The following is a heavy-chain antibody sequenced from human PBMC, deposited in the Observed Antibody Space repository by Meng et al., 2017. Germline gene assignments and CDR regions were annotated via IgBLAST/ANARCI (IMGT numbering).Heavy chain of an antibody. D-gene: IGHD6-19*01. Sequence: GQLQESGPGLVRPSETLSLTCTVSGGSVSSGSYSWSWIRQPPGKGLEWIGYIYYSGSTNYNPSLKSRVTISVDTSKNQFSLKLSSVTAADTAVYYCARAIAVAGITIDYWGQGTLVTVSS. J-gene: IGHJ4*02. CDR2: IYYSGST. CDR1: GGSVSSGSYS. V-gene: IGHV4-61*01. CDR3: ARAIAVAGITIDY.